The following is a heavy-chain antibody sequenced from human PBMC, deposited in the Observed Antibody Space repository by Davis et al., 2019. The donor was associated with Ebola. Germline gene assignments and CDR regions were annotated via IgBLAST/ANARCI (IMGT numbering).Heavy chain of an antibody. V-gene: IGHV3-48*03. CDR2: ISSSGTTI. CDR3: ARDQLAGTTRPYYFDY. CDR1: GFTFSSYE. D-gene: IGHD1-7*01. Sequence: GSLRLSCAASGFTFSSYEMNWVRQAPGEGLEWVSYISSSGTTIFYADSVKGRFTISRDNAKDSLYLQMNSLRAEDTAVYYCARDQLAGTTRPYYFDYWGQGTLVTVSS. J-gene: IGHJ4*02.